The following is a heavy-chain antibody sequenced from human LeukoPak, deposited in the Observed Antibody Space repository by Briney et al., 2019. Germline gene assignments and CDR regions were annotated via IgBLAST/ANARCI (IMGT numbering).Heavy chain of an antibody. CDR1: GYTFTGYY. V-gene: IGHV1-2*02. J-gene: IGHJ4*02. Sequence: GASVKVSCKASGYTFTGYYMHWVRQAPGQGLEWMGWINPNSGGTNYAQKFQGRVTMTRDTSISTAYMELSRLRSDDTAVYYCARGSYYGSGRWGYWGQGTLVTVSS. D-gene: IGHD3-10*01. CDR2: INPNSGGT. CDR3: ARGSYYGSGRWGY.